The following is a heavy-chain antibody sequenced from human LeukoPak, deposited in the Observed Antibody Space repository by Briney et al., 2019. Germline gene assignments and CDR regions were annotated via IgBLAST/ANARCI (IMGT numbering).Heavy chain of an antibody. CDR1: GFTSSSYG. Sequence: GRSLRLSCAASGFTSSSYGMHWVRQAPGKGLEWVAVISYDGSNKYYADSVKGRFTISRDNSKNTLYPQMNSLRAEDTAVYYCAKDLVARAQGYYGMDVWGQGTTVTVSS. CDR2: ISYDGSNK. J-gene: IGHJ6*02. V-gene: IGHV3-30*18. CDR3: AKDLVARAQGYYGMDV. D-gene: IGHD2-15*01.